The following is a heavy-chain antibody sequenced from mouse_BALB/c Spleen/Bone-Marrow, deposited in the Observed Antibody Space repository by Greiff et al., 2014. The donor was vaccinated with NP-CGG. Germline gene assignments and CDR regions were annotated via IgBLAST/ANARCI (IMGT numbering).Heavy chain of an antibody. V-gene: IGHV14-3*02. J-gene: IGHJ3*01. Sequence: EVQLQQSGAELVKPGASVKLSCTAPGFNIKDTYMHWVKQRPEQGLEWIGRIDPANGNTKYDPKFQGKATITADTSSNTAYLQLSSLTSEDTAVYYCARRVDGYYAWFAYWGQGTLVTVSA. D-gene: IGHD2-3*01. CDR3: ARRVDGYYAWFAY. CDR1: GFNIKDTY. CDR2: IDPANGNT.